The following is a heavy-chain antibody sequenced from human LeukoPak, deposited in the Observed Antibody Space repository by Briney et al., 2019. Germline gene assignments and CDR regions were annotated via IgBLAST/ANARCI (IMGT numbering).Heavy chain of an antibody. CDR2: IYYSGST. Sequence: SETLSLTCTVSGGSISSSSYYWGWIRQPPGKGLEWIGSIYYSGSTYYNPSLKSRVTISVDTSKNQFSLKLSSVTAADTAVYYCARDRNGDFQHWGQGTLVTVSS. CDR1: GGSISSSSYY. J-gene: IGHJ1*01. CDR3: ARDRNGDFQH. V-gene: IGHV4-39*07. D-gene: IGHD3-10*01.